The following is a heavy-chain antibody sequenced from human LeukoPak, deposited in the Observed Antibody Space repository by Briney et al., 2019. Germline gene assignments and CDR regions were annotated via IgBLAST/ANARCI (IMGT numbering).Heavy chain of an antibody. CDR1: GFTFDDYA. V-gene: IGHV3-9*01. Sequence: GGSLRLSCAASGFTFDDYAMHWVRQAPGKGLEWVSGISWNSGSIGYADSVKGRFTISRDNAKNSLYLQMNSLRTEDTAVYYCARHFCSSTSCSNWGQGTLVTVSS. CDR3: ARHFCSSTSCSN. J-gene: IGHJ4*02. D-gene: IGHD2-2*01. CDR2: ISWNSGSI.